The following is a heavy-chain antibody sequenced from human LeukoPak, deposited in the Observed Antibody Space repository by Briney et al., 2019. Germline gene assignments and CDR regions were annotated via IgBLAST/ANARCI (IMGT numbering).Heavy chain of an antibody. CDR2: INRSRST. Sequence: SETLSLTCAVYGGSFSGYYWSWIRQPPGKGLGWIGEINRSRSTNYYPSLKSRVTISIDTSKNQFSLQLRSVTAADTAVYYCARGVPRVIVVPAAVAWFDPWGQGTLATVSS. CDR3: ARGVPRVIVVPAAVAWFDP. V-gene: IGHV4-34*01. CDR1: GGSFSGYY. J-gene: IGHJ5*02. D-gene: IGHD2-2*01.